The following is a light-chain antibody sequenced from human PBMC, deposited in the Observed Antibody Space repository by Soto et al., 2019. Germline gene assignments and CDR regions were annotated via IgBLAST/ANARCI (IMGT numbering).Light chain of an antibody. Sequence: DIQMTQSPSSVSSSLGDRVTITCRASQGVSTWLAWYQQKPGKAPNLLIYTASSLQSGVPSRFSGSGSGTDFTLTINGLQPEDFATYYCQQAASFPITFCQGTRLEIK. CDR3: QQAASFPIT. CDR1: QGVSTW. CDR2: TAS. J-gene: IGKJ5*01. V-gene: IGKV1-12*01.